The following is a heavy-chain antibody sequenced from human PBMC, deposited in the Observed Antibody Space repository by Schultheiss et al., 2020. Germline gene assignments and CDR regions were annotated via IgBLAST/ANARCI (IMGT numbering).Heavy chain of an antibody. CDR1: GYTFTSYA. D-gene: IGHD5-18*01. J-gene: IGHJ4*02. Sequence: ASVKVSCKASGYTFTSYAMHWVRQAPGQRLEWMGWINAGNGNTKYSQKFQGRVTITRDTSASTAYMELSSLRSDDTAIYFCARAYSYPEWYYDYWGQGTLVTVS. V-gene: IGHV1-3*01. CDR2: INAGNGNT. CDR3: ARAYSYPEWYYDY.